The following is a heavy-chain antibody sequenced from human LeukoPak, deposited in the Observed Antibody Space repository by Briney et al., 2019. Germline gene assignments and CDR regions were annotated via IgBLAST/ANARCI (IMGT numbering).Heavy chain of an antibody. Sequence: SETLSLTCTVSGGSISSYYWGWIRQPPGKGLEWIGYIYYSGSTNYNPSLKSRVTISVDTSKNQFSLKLSSVTAADTAVYYCARGRLGRYDAFDIWGQGTMVTVSS. V-gene: IGHV4-59*01. CDR3: ARGRLGRYDAFDI. CDR2: IYYSGST. J-gene: IGHJ3*02. D-gene: IGHD3-16*01. CDR1: GGSISSYY.